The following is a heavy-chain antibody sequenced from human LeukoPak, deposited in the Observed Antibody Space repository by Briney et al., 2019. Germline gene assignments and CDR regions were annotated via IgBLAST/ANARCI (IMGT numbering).Heavy chain of an antibody. J-gene: IGHJ4*02. CDR1: GYTFTSYD. V-gene: IGHV1-8*01. CDR3: ARGVPHINFDY. Sequence: ASVKVSCRASGYTFTSYDINGVRQATGQGLAWMGWMNPNSGNTGYAQKFQGRVTMTRNTSISTAYMELSSLRSEDTAVYYCARGVPHINFDYWGQGTLVTVSS. CDR2: MNPNSGNT. D-gene: IGHD2-21*01.